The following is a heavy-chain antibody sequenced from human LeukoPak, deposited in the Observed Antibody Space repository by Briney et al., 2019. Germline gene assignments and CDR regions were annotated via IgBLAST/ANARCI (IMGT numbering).Heavy chain of an antibody. CDR1: GFTFSSYG. CDR2: IRYDGSNK. J-gene: IGHJ3*02. Sequence: GGSLRLSCAASGFTFSSYGMHWVRQAPGKGLEWVAFIRYDGSNKYYADSVKGRFTISRDNSKNTLYLQMNSLRAEDTAVYYCAKDRMTTVTPSAFDIWGQGTMVTVSS. V-gene: IGHV3-30*02. D-gene: IGHD4-17*01. CDR3: AKDRMTTVTPSAFDI.